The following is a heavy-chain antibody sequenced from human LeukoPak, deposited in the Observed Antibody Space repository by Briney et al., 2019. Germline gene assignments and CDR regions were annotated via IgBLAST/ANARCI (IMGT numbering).Heavy chain of an antibody. V-gene: IGHV1-18*01. Sequence: ASVKVSCKAPGYTFTSFGISWVRQAPGQGLEWMGWISVYNGETNSAQKFQDRVTMTTDTSTSTVYLELRNLRSDDTAVYYCARSVPSDYWGQGTLVIVSS. J-gene: IGHJ4*02. CDR2: ISVYNGET. CDR3: ARSVPSDY. CDR1: GYTFTSFG.